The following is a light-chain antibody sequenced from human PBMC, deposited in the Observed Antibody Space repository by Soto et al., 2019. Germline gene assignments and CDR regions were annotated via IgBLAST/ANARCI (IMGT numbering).Light chain of an antibody. V-gene: IGKV1-5*03. CDR2: KAS. CDR1: QGISSW. CDR3: QQYNSYWT. Sequence: DIQMTQSPSTLSASVGDRVTITCRASQGISSWLAWYQQKPGKAPKLLIYKASSSESGVPSRFSGSGSGTEFTLTISSLQPDDFATYYCQQYNSYWTFGQGTKVEIK. J-gene: IGKJ1*01.